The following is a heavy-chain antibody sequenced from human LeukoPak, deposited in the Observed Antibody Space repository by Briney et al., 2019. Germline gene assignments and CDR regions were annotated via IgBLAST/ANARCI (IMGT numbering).Heavy chain of an antibody. CDR3: AHNPYAVAGYFDY. D-gene: IGHD6-19*01. CDR1: GYTFTGYY. Sequence: ASVKVSCKASGYTFTGYYMHWVRQAPGQGLEWMGWIIPNSGGTNYAQKFQGRVTMTRDTSISTAYMELSRLRSDDTAVYYCAHNPYAVAGYFDYWGQGTLVTVSS. CDR2: IIPNSGGT. J-gene: IGHJ4*02. V-gene: IGHV1-2*02.